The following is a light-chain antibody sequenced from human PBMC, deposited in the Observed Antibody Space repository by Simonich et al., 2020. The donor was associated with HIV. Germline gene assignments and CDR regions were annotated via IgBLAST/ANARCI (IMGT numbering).Light chain of an antibody. V-gene: IGKV3-11*01. CDR1: QSVSSY. CDR3: QQRSNWPLT. J-gene: IGKJ4*01. Sequence: EIVLTQSPATLSLSPGERATLSCRASQSVSSYLAWYQPKPGQAPRLLIYAASNRATGIPARFSGSGSGTDFTLTISSLEPEDFAVYYCQQRSNWPLTFGGGTKVEIK. CDR2: AAS.